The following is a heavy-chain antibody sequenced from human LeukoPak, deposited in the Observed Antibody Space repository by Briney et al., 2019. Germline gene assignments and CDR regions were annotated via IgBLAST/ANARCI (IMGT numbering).Heavy chain of an antibody. J-gene: IGHJ6*03. CDR1: GFTFSSYS. CDR2: VSSSSSYI. CDR3: ARAGYDFWSGYYTSYYYYMDV. V-gene: IGHV3-21*01. D-gene: IGHD3-3*01. Sequence: GGSLRLSCAASGFTFSSYSMNWVRQAPGKGLEWVSSVSSSSSYIYYADSVKGRFTISRDNAKNSLYLQMNSLRAEDTAVYYCARAGYDFWSGYYTSYYYYMDVWGKGTTVTVSS.